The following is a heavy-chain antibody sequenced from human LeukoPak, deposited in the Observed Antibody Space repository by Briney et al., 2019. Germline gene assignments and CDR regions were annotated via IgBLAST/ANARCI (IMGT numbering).Heavy chain of an antibody. Sequence: GGSLRLSCAASGFTFSSYWMHWVRHAPGKGLVWVSRINTDGSSTSYADSVKGRFTISRDNAKNTLYLQMNSLRAEDTAVYYCARGYYYDSSGYYGTHYWGQGTLVTVSS. D-gene: IGHD3-22*01. CDR1: GFTFSSYW. CDR3: ARGYYYDSSGYYGTHY. CDR2: INTDGSST. V-gene: IGHV3-74*01. J-gene: IGHJ4*02.